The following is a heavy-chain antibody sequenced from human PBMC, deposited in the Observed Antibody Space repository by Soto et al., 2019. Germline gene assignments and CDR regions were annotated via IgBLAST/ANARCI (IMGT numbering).Heavy chain of an antibody. Sequence: SETLSLTCTVSGGSISSSSYYWGWIRQPPGKGLEWIGSIYYGGSTYYNPSLKSRVTISVDTSKNQFSLKLSSVTAADTAVYYCASGRYFDWFPYYYGMDVWGQGTTVTVSS. D-gene: IGHD3-9*01. V-gene: IGHV4-39*07. J-gene: IGHJ6*02. CDR3: ASGRYFDWFPYYYGMDV. CDR1: GGSISSSSYY. CDR2: IYYGGST.